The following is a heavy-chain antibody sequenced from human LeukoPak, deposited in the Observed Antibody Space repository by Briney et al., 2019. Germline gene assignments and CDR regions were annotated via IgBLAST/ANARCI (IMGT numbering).Heavy chain of an antibody. CDR3: ASLTTVTKDDY. D-gene: IGHD4-11*01. CDR2: INHSGST. Sequence: SETLSLTCAVYGGSFSGYYWSWIRQPPGKGLEWIGEINHSGSTNYNPSLKSRVTISVDTSKNQFSLKLSSVTAVDTAVYYCASLTTVTKDDYWGQGTLVTVSS. J-gene: IGHJ4*02. V-gene: IGHV4-34*01. CDR1: GGSFSGYY.